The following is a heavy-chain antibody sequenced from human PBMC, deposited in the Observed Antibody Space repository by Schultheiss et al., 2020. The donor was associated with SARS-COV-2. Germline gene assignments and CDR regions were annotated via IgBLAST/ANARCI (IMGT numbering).Heavy chain of an antibody. J-gene: IGHJ4*02. CDR2: IYYSGST. CDR1: GLCISTGYY. CDR3: ARISVGGGILTGYEFDY. V-gene: IGHV4-38-2*01. Sequence: SETLSLTCVVSGLCISTGYYWGWIRQPPGKGLEWIGYIYYSGSTYYNPSLKSRVTISVDTSKNQFSLKLSSVTAADTAVYYCARISVGGGILTGYEFDYWGQGTLVTVSS. D-gene: IGHD3-9*01.